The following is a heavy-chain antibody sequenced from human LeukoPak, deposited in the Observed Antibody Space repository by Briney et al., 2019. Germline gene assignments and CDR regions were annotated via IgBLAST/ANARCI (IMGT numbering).Heavy chain of an antibody. J-gene: IGHJ4*02. CDR1: GFTFSSYA. Sequence: TGGSLRLSCAASGFTFSSYAMSWVRQAPGKGLEWVSAIGGSGGSTYYADSVKGRFTISRDNSKNTLYLQMNSLRAEDTAVYYCAKDLSYDFWSGYSLDYWGQGTLVTVSS. CDR3: AKDLSYDFWSGYSLDY. D-gene: IGHD3-3*01. CDR2: IGGSGGST. V-gene: IGHV3-23*01.